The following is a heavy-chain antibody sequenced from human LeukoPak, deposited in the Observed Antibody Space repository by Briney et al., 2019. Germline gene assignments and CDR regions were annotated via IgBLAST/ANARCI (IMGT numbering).Heavy chain of an antibody. Sequence: PGGSLRLSCAASGFTFSSYWMHWVRHAPGKGLVWVSRINSDGSSTSYADSVKGRFTISRDNAKNTLYLQMNSLRAEDTAVYYCARESSGTYYLKQWGQGTLVTVYS. CDR3: ARESSGTYYLKQ. CDR2: INSDGSST. V-gene: IGHV3-74*01. CDR1: GFTFSSYW. J-gene: IGHJ4*02. D-gene: IGHD1-26*01.